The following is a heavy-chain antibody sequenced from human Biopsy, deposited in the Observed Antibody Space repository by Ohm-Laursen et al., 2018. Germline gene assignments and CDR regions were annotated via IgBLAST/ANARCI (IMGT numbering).Heavy chain of an antibody. CDR1: GYTFTGQY. Sequence: ASVKVSCKASGYTFTGQYLHWVRQVPGQGLEWMGWINPHSGTTKFAQDFQGRVAMTRDTSITTAYMELRRLRSDDTAVYYCAKGQDLRGGAEYFQHWGQGALVTVSS. D-gene: IGHD2-15*01. CDR2: INPHSGTT. V-gene: IGHV1-2*02. J-gene: IGHJ1*01. CDR3: AKGQDLRGGAEYFQH.